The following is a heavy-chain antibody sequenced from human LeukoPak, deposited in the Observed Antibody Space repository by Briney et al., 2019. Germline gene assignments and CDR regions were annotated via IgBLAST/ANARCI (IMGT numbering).Heavy chain of an antibody. Sequence: GASVKVSCKASGYTFTGYYIHWVRQAPGQGLEYMGWINPNSGGTNYAQKFQGRVTMTRDTSISTAYMELSRLRSDDTAVYYCARDLYQWLPSTRPRDYYYYMVVWGEGTTVTVSS. D-gene: IGHD6-19*01. CDR3: ARDLYQWLPSTRPRDYYYYMVV. J-gene: IGHJ6*03. V-gene: IGHV1-2*02. CDR1: GYTFTGYY. CDR2: INPNSGGT.